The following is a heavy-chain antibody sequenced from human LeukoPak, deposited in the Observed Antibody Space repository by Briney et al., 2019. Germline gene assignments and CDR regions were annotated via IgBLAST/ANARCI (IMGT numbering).Heavy chain of an antibody. Sequence: PGGSLRLPYAASGFTFRSNWMHWVRQAQGKGLVWVSHINSDGSSTNYADSVKGRFTVSRDNAKNTLYLQMNSLRAEDTAVYYCARSVSDAFDIWGLGTLVTVS. CDR1: GFTFRSNW. V-gene: IGHV3-74*01. CDR2: INSDGSST. CDR3: ARSVSDAFDI. J-gene: IGHJ3*02. D-gene: IGHD2-8*01.